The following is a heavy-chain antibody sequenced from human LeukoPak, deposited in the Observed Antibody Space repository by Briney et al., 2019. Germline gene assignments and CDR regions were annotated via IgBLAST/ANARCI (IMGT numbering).Heavy chain of an antibody. Sequence: SETLSLTCTVSGGSLSSYYWSWVRQPPGKGLEWMGYIYYRGSTNYNPSLTSRVTISVDTSKIQFSLKLSSVTAPDTAVYYCARGELLWFNWGQGTLVTVSS. CDR2: IYYRGST. CDR1: GGSLSSYY. D-gene: IGHD3-10*01. CDR3: ARGELLWFN. V-gene: IGHV4-59*01. J-gene: IGHJ4*02.